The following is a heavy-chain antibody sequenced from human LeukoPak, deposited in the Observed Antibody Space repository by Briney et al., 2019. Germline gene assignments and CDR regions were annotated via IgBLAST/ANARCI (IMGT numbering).Heavy chain of an antibody. CDR2: IYPGDSDT. D-gene: IGHD3-22*01. CDR1: GYSLTSYW. CDR3: ARPYYYDSSGYHLDY. Sequence: GESLKISCKGSGYSLTSYWIGWVRQMPGKGLEWMGIIYPGDSDTRYSPSFQGQVTISADKSISTAYLQWSSLKASDTAMYYCARPYYYDSSGYHLDYWGQGTLVTVSS. V-gene: IGHV5-51*01. J-gene: IGHJ4*02.